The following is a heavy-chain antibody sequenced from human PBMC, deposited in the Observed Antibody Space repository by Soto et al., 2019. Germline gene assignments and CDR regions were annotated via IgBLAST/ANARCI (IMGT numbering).Heavy chain of an antibody. CDR2: INSDGSST. Sequence: GGSLRLSCAASGFTFSSYWMRWVRQAPGKGLVWVSRINSDGSSTSYADSVKGRFTISRDNAKNTLYLQMNSLRAEDTAVYYCARHPPLYGSGFPFDYWGQGTLVTVSS. D-gene: IGHD3-10*01. CDR1: GFTFSSYW. V-gene: IGHV3-74*01. CDR3: ARHPPLYGSGFPFDY. J-gene: IGHJ4*02.